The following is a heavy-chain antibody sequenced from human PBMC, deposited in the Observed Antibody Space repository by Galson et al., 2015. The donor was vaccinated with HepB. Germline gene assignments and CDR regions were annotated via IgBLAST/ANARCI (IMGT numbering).Heavy chain of an antibody. J-gene: IGHJ4*02. CDR3: ARGVGLHPPGHY. CDR1: GGSLRTFA. V-gene: IGHV1-69*13. D-gene: IGHD1-26*01. CDR2: ITPMFGTS. Sequence: SVKVSCKASGGSLRTFAISWVRQAPGQGLEWMGAITPMFGTSDYAPKLQDRVTITADESTTTVYLELRRLRSEDTAFYYCARGVGLHPPGHYWGQGTLVTVSS.